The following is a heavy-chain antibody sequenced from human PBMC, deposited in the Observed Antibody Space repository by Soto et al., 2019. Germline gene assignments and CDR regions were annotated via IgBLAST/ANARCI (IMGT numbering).Heavy chain of an antibody. CDR1: GFTFSSYG. D-gene: IGHD3-16*02. CDR3: ARELQSAYYDYVWGGYRYEHWYFDL. Sequence: QVQLVESGGGVVQPGRSLRLSCAASGFTFSSYGMHWVRQAPGKGLEWVAVIWYDGSNKYYADSVKGRFTISRDNSKNTLYLQMNSLRAEDTAVYYCARELQSAYYDYVWGGYRYEHWYFDLWGRGTLVTVSS. CDR2: IWYDGSNK. V-gene: IGHV3-33*01. J-gene: IGHJ2*01.